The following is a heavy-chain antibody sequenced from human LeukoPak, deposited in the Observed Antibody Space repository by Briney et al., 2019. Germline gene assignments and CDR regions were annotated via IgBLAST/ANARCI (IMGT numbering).Heavy chain of an antibody. CDR3: ARQTGATWDYFDY. V-gene: IGHV4-39*01. CDR1: GGSISSINYY. J-gene: IGHJ4*02. Sequence: PSETLSLTCTVSGGSISSINYYWGWIRQPPGKGLQWIGSIYYSGSTKYNPSLKSRVTISVDTSKNQFSLKLGSVTAADTAVYYCARQTGATWDYFDYWGQGTLVTVSS. D-gene: IGHD1-26*01. CDR2: IYYSGST.